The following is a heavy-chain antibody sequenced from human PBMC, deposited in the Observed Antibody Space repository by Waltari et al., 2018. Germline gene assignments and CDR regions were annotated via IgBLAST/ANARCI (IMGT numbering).Heavy chain of an antibody. V-gene: IGHV4-39*07. J-gene: IGHJ4*02. CDR3: TRGANGGAPPPIGY. CDR2: ISRRESA. CDR1: GGSISDTSYF. Sequence: QLQLQESGPGLVKPSETLFLTCNVSGGSISDTSYFWGWVRQPPGKGLEWIGGISRRESAPYKSSLTSRATISFDNAKNQLYLKLTSLTAADTATYYCTRGANGGAPPPIGYWGQGALVTVS. D-gene: IGHD3-16*01.